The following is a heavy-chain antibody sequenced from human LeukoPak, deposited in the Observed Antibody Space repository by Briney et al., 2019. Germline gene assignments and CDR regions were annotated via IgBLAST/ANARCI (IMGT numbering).Heavy chain of an antibody. V-gene: IGHV3-30*02. J-gene: IGHJ4*02. D-gene: IGHD6-13*01. CDR1: GFTFDDYG. CDR3: AKDTAYSSSWYSFDY. CDR2: IRYDGSNK. Sequence: GESLRLSCAASGFTFDDYGMSWVRQASGKGLEWVAFIRYDGSNKYYADSVKGRFTISRDNSKNTVYLQMNSLRAEDTAVYYCAKDTAYSSSWYSFDYWGQGTLVTVSS.